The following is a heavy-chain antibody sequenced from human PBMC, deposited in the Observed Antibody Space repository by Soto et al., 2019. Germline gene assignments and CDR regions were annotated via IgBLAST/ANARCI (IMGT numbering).Heavy chain of an antibody. D-gene: IGHD6-6*01. CDR3: ARDGVYSSSSPWFDP. Sequence: PSETLSLTCTVSGGSISSYYWSWIRQPPGKGLEWIGYIYYSGSTNYNPSLKSRVTISVDTSKNQFSLKLSSVTAADTAVYYCARDGVYSSSSPWFDPWGQGTLVTVSP. V-gene: IGHV4-59*01. J-gene: IGHJ5*02. CDR2: IYYSGST. CDR1: GGSISSYY.